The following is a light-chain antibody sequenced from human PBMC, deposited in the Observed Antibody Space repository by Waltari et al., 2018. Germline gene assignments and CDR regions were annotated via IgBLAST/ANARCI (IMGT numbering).Light chain of an antibody. V-gene: IGKV4-1*01. CDR1: QSVFYSSNNKNY. Sequence: DIVMTQSPDSLAVSRGERATLTCKSSQSVFYSSNNKNYLAWYQQKPGQPPNLLIYWASTRESGVPDRFSGSGSGTDFTLTISSLQAEDVAVYYCQQYYTTPYTFGQGTKLEIK. CDR2: WAS. CDR3: QQYYTTPYT. J-gene: IGKJ2*01.